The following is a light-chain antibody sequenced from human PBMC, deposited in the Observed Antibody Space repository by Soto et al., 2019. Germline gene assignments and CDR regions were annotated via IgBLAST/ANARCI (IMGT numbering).Light chain of an antibody. CDR2: GPS. V-gene: IGKV3-15*01. J-gene: IGKJ1*01. Sequence: EIVMTQSPATLSVSPGERATLSCRASQSVSSNLAWYQQKPGQAHTLLIYGPSPRATGIPARFSGSGSGTEFTLFIGSLQSEDFAVYYCQQYNTWPRTFGQGTKVEI. CDR3: QQYNTWPRT. CDR1: QSVSSN.